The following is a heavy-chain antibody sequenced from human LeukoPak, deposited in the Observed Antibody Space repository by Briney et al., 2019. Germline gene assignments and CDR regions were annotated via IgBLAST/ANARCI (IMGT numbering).Heavy chain of an antibody. CDR2: IKQDGSEK. J-gene: IGHJ4*02. CDR3: AKDQGYCSGGSCYKYDY. Sequence: GGSLRLSCAASGFTFSSYWMSWVRQAPGKGLEWVANIKQDGSEKYYVDSVKGRFTISRDNAKNSLYLQMNSMRAEDTAVYYCAKDQGYCSGGSCYKYDYWGQGTLVTVSS. CDR1: GFTFSSYW. D-gene: IGHD2-15*01. V-gene: IGHV3-7*03.